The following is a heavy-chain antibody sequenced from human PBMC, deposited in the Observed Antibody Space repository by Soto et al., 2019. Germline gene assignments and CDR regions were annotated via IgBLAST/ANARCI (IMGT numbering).Heavy chain of an antibody. Sequence: KTXESLALACSVYGGSFSGYYWSWIRQPPGKGLEWIGEINHSGSTNYNPSLKSRVTISVDTSKNQFSLKLSSVTAADTAVYYCARVRLLWFGELLAPSLEGWFDPWGQGTLVTVYS. V-gene: IGHV4-34*01. D-gene: IGHD3-10*01. CDR2: INHSGST. J-gene: IGHJ5*02. CDR1: GGSFSGYY. CDR3: ARVRLLWFGELLAPSLEGWFDP.